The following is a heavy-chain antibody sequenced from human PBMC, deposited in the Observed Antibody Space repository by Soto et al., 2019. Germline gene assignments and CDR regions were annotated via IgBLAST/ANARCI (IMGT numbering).Heavy chain of an antibody. Sequence: PGGSLRLSCAASGFTFSSYGMHWVRQAPGKGLEWVAVIWYDGSNKYYADSVKGRFTISRDNSKNTLYLQMNSLRAEDTAVYYCARETMVRGGYFDYWGQGTLVTVSS. J-gene: IGHJ4*02. D-gene: IGHD3-10*01. CDR2: IWYDGSNK. CDR3: ARETMVRGGYFDY. CDR1: GFTFSSYG. V-gene: IGHV3-33*01.